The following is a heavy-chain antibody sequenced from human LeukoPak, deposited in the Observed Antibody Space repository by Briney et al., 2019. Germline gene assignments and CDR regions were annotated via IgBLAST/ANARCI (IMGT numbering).Heavy chain of an antibody. V-gene: IGHV1-58*01. D-gene: IGHD3-22*01. CDR2: IVVGSGNT. CDR1: GFTFTSSA. Sequence: SVNVSCKASGFTFTSSAVQWVRQARGQRLEWIGWIVVGSGNTNYAQKFQERVTITRDMSTSTVYMELSSLRSDDTAVYYCARVPPYYDSSTYYQYWGQGTLVTVSS. CDR3: ARVPPYYDSSTYYQY. J-gene: IGHJ4*02.